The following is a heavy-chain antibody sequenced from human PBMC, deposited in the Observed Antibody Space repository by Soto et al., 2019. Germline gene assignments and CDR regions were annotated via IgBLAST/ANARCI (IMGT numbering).Heavy chain of an antibody. CDR2: ISGSGGST. CDR1: GFTFSSYA. V-gene: IGHV3-23*01. CDR3: AKRASSSFDYYYMDV. J-gene: IGHJ6*03. D-gene: IGHD6-6*01. Sequence: GGSLRLSCAASGFTFSSYAMSWVRQAPGKGLEWVSAISGSGGSTNYADSVKGRFTISRDNSKSTLYLQMNSLSAEDTAVYYCAKRASSSFDYYYMDVWGKGTTVTVCS.